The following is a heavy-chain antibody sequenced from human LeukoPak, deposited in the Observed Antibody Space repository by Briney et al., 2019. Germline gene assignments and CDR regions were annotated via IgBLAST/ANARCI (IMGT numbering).Heavy chain of an antibody. V-gene: IGHV4-34*01. J-gene: IGHJ4*02. CDR1: GGSFSGYY. D-gene: IGHD6-25*01. Sequence: SETLSLTCAVYGGSFSGYYWSWIRRPPGKGLEWIGEINHSGSTKYNPSLKSRVTISVETSKNQFSLKLSSGPAADTAVYYGARGRGRLRLLDYWRQETLVTVPT. CDR2: INHSGST. CDR3: ARGRGRLRLLDY.